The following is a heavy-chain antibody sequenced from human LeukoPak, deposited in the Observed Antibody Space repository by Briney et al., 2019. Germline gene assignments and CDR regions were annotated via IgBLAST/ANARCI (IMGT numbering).Heavy chain of an antibody. CDR3: ARDQGFSSG. V-gene: IGHV3-30*14. J-gene: IGHJ4*02. CDR2: ISYDGSNK. D-gene: IGHD6-19*01. Sequence: GGSLRLSCAASGFTFSSYAMHWVRQAPGKGLEWVAVISYDGSNKYYADSVKGRFTISRDNSKNTLYLQMNSLRAEDTAVYYCARDQGFSSGWGRGTLVTVSS. CDR1: GFTFSSYA.